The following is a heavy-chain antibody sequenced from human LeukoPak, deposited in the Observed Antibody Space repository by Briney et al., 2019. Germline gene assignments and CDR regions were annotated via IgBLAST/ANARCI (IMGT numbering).Heavy chain of an antibody. CDR3: ARGVEGSSWYGLENNWFDP. CDR1: GGSISSGGYS. V-gene: IGHV4-30-4*07. CDR2: IYYSGST. D-gene: IGHD6-13*01. J-gene: IGHJ5*02. Sequence: SQTLSLTCAVSGGSISSGGYSWSWIRQPPGKGLEWIGYIYYSGSTNYNPSLKSRVSISVDTSKNQFSLKLSSVTAADTAVYYCARGVEGSSWYGLENNWFDPWGQGTLVTVSS.